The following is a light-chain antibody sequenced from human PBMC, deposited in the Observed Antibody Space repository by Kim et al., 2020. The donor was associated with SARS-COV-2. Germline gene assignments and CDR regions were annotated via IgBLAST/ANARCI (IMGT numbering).Light chain of an antibody. CDR2: WAS. Sequence: DIVMTQSPDSLAVSLGERATINCKSSQSVLSSSNNKNYLAWYQQKAGQPPKLLIRWASTRESGVPARFSGSGSGTDFTLTISGLQAEDVAVYYCHQYYGAPVTFGGGTKVDIK. CDR3: HQYYGAPVT. CDR1: QSVLSSSNNKNY. V-gene: IGKV4-1*01. J-gene: IGKJ4*01.